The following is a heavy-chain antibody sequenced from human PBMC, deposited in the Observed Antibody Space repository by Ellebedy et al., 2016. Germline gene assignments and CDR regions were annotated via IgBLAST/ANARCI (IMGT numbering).Heavy chain of an antibody. D-gene: IGHD5-12*01. Sequence: ASVKVSCKAFGYTFTSYGIAWVRQAPGQGLEWMGWNTSYAQKLQGKVTMTTDTSTSTAYMELSSMRSEDTAVYYCARGRGIVATIYGYYYYGMDVWGQGTTVTVSS. CDR1: GYTFTSYG. CDR3: ARGRGIVATIYGYYYYGMDV. J-gene: IGHJ6*02. V-gene: IGHV1-18*04. CDR2: NT.